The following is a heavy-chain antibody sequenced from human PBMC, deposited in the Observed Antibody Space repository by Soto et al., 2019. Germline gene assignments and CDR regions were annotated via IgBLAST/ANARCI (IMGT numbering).Heavy chain of an antibody. Sequence: QVQLQQWGAGLLKPSETLSLTCAVYGGSFSGYYWSWIRQPPGEGLEWIGEINHSGNTNYNPSLKSRVTISVDTSKNQFSLKLSSVTAADTAVYYCARGWGCSGGSCYSNYYYYMDVWGKGTTVTVSS. J-gene: IGHJ6*03. CDR2: INHSGNT. CDR3: ARGWGCSGGSCYSNYYYYMDV. V-gene: IGHV4-34*01. CDR1: GGSFSGYY. D-gene: IGHD2-15*01.